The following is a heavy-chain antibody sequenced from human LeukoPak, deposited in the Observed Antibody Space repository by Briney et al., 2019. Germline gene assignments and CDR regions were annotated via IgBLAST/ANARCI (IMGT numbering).Heavy chain of an antibody. Sequence: SETLSLTCTVSAGSISSSAYYWGWIRQSPGQGLEWIGSIYYDGCTYYTPSLRSRVTISVDTSKNQFSLKLSSVTAADTAVYYCAREGGDSSGYYHNSWGRGTLVTVSS. CDR3: AREGGDSSGYYHNS. CDR2: IYYDGCT. V-gene: IGHV4-39*07. J-gene: IGHJ4*02. D-gene: IGHD3-22*01. CDR1: AGSISSSAYY.